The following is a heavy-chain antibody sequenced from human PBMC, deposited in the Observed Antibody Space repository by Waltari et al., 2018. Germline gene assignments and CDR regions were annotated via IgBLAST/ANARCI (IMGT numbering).Heavy chain of an antibody. V-gene: IGHV4-4*02. CDR3: ARDTVTYSSGWYPYWYFDL. CDR2: IYHSGST. J-gene: IGHJ2*01. Sequence: QVQLQESGPGLVKPSGTLSLTCAVSGGSISSSNWWSWVRQPPGKGLEWIGEIYHSGSTNYNPSLKSRVTISVDKSKNQFSLKLSSVTAADTAVYYCARDTVTYSSGWYPYWYFDLWGRGTLVTVSS. D-gene: IGHD6-19*01. CDR1: GGSISSSNW.